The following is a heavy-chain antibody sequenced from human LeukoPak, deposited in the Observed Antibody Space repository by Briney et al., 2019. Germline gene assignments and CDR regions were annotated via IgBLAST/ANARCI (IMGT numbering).Heavy chain of an antibody. CDR1: GFTFSSYA. Sequence: PGGSLRLSCAASGFTFSSYAMHWVRQAPGKGLEWVAVISYDGSNKYYADSVKGRFTISRDNSKNTLHLQMNSLRAEDTAVYYCARDMLFQYYFDYWGQGTLVTVSS. D-gene: IGHD2-21*01. CDR2: ISYDGSNK. V-gene: IGHV3-30*04. J-gene: IGHJ4*02. CDR3: ARDMLFQYYFDY.